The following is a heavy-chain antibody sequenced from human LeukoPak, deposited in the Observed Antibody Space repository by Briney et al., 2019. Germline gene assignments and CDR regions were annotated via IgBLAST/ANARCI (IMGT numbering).Heavy chain of an antibody. D-gene: IGHD1-26*01. CDR2: VIPIFGTA. J-gene: IGHJ4*02. CDR1: GGTFSSYA. CDR3: ARAPVVGATWGYFDY. V-gene: IGHV1-69*05. Sequence: ASVKVSCKASGGTFSSYAISWVRQAPGQGLEWMGRVIPIFGTANYAQKFQGRVTITTDESTSTAYMELSSLRSEDTAVYYCARAPVVGATWGYFDYWGQGTLVTVSS.